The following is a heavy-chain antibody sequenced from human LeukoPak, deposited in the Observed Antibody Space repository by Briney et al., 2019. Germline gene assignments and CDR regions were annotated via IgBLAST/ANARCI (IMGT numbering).Heavy chain of an antibody. Sequence: PGGSLRLSCAASGFIFSSYSMNWVRPAPGKGLEWVSYISSSGSTIYYADSVKGRFTISRDNAKNSLYLQMNSLRAEDTAVYYCAVLTYQLLDYYFDYWGQGTLVTVSS. J-gene: IGHJ4*02. D-gene: IGHD2-2*01. CDR3: AVLTYQLLDYYFDY. V-gene: IGHV3-48*01. CDR1: GFIFSSYS. CDR2: ISSSGSTI.